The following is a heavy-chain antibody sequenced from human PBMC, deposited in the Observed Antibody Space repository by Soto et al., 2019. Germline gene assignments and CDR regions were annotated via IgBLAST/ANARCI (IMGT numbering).Heavy chain of an antibody. V-gene: IGHV5-51*01. CDR3: ARLRTTGYYYYGMDV. CDR2: IYPGDSDT. J-gene: IGHJ6*02. CDR1: GYSFTSYW. D-gene: IGHD1-1*01. Sequence: GESLKISCKGSGYSFTSYWIGWVRQMPGKGLEWMGIIYPGDSDTRYSPSFQGQVTISADKSISTAHLQWSSLKASDTAMYYCARLRTTGYYYYGMDVWGQGTTVTVSS.